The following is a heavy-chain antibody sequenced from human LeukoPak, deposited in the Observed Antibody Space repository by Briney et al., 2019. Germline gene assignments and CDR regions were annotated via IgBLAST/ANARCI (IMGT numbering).Heavy chain of an antibody. V-gene: IGHV4-59*08. CDR3: ARGPYSYDSSGAFDI. J-gene: IGHJ3*02. D-gene: IGHD3-22*01. CDR1: GVSIRSYY. CDR2: IYYSGST. Sequence: SETLSLTCTVSGVSIRSYYWSWLRQPPGKGLEWLGYIYYSGSTNYNPSLKSRVTISVDTSKNQFSLKLSSVTAADTAVYFCARGPYSYDSSGAFDIWGQGTMVTVSS.